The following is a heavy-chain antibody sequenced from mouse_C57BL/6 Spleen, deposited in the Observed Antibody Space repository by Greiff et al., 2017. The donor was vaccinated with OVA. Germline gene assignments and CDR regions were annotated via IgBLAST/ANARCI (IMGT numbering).Heavy chain of an antibody. CDR1: CYTFTDYE. D-gene: IGHD1-2*01. J-gene: IGHJ2*01. CDR2: IDPETGGT. Sequence: VQLQQSGAELVRPGASVTLSCKASCYTFTDYEMHWVKQTPVHGLEWIGAIDPETGGTAYNQKFKGKAILTADKSSSTAYMELRSLTYEDSAVYYCTRYGYEIDYWGQGTTLTVSS. CDR3: TRYGYEIDY. V-gene: IGHV1-15*01.